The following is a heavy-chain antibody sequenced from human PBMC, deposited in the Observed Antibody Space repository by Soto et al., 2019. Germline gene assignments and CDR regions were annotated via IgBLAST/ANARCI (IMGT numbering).Heavy chain of an antibody. CDR3: ARLWGIAYHES. CDR1: GDTFKTYS. V-gene: IGHV1-69*12. CDR2: VIPILGKP. J-gene: IGHJ5*01. D-gene: IGHD6-13*01. Sequence: QVQLVQSGAEVKKPGSSVKVSCKSSGDTFKTYSVSWVRQAPGQGLEWMGGVIPILGKPMYAQNFQDRVTITADESTSTVFMELTSLISDDTAVYYCARLWGIAYHESWGQGTRVTVSS.